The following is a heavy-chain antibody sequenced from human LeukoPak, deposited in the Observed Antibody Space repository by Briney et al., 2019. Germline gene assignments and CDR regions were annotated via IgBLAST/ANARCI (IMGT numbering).Heavy chain of an antibody. CDR2: IRYDGNNK. CDR3: AKGYRNHLLILLDS. V-gene: IGHV3-30*02. J-gene: IGHJ5*01. CDR1: GFTFSSSD. Sequence: GGSLRLSCAASGFTFSSSDMHWVRQAPGKGLEWVAFIRYDGNNKYYADSVKGRLTINRDNSQNTLYLQMNSLRAADTAVYYCAKGYRNHLLILLDSWGQGTLVSVSS. D-gene: IGHD3-16*01.